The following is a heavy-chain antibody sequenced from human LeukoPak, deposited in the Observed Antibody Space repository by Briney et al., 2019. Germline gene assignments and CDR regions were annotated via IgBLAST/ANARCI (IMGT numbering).Heavy chain of an antibody. J-gene: IGHJ4*02. D-gene: IGHD5-12*01. CDR2: ISAYNGNT. V-gene: IGHV1-18*01. Sequence: ASVSVSRTASGYTFTSYGISGGRQAPGEGVEWMGWISAYNGNTNYAQKLPGRLTMPTDTSTSTAYMELRSLRSDDTAVYYCARSGGYACRDWGQGTLVTVSS. CDR3: ARSGGYACRD. CDR1: GYTFTSYG.